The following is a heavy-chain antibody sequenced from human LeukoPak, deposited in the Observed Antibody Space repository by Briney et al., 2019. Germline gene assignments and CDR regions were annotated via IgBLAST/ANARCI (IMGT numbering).Heavy chain of an antibody. Sequence: GSVQVSCQASGYTFTSYGISWVRQAPGQGLEWMGWISAYNGNTNYAQKLQGRVTMTTDTSTSTAYMELRSLRSDDTAVYYCARAGVTMVRGVIDYWGQGTLVTVSS. V-gene: IGHV1-18*01. CDR1: GYTFTSYG. D-gene: IGHD3-10*01. CDR3: ARAGVTMVRGVIDY. CDR2: ISAYNGNT. J-gene: IGHJ4*02.